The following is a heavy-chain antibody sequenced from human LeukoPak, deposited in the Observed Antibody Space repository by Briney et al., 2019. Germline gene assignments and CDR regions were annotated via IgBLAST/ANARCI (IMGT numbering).Heavy chain of an antibody. Sequence: PSETLSLTCTVSGGSISSSSYYWGWIRQPPGKGLEWIGSLYYSGSTYYNPSLKSRVTISVDTSKNQFSLKLSSVTAAGTAVCYCARLSGSYWPAGYWGQGTLVTVSS. CDR2: LYYSGST. D-gene: IGHD1-26*01. CDR3: ARLSGSYWPAGY. CDR1: GGSISSSSYY. J-gene: IGHJ4*02. V-gene: IGHV4-39*01.